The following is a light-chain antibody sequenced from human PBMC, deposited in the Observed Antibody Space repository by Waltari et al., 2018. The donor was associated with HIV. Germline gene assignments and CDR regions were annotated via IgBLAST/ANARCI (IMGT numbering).Light chain of an antibody. CDR1: KLGDKF. Sequence: SYELTQPPSVSVSPGQTANIACSGYKLGDKFVCWYQHKSGQSPVLVISHDDDRPSGSPERFSGSNSGDTATLTISGTQPMDEADYYCQAWDSGSKWVFGGGTRLTVL. V-gene: IGLV3-1*01. CDR3: QAWDSGSKWV. CDR2: HDD. J-gene: IGLJ3*02.